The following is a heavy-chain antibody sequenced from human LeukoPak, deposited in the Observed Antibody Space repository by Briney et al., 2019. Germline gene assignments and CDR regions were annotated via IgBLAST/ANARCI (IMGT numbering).Heavy chain of an antibody. J-gene: IGHJ6*02. Sequence: SETLSLTCTVSGGSISSYYWSWIRQPPGKGLEWIGYTYYSGSTNYNPSLKSRVTISVDTSKNQFSLKLSSVTAADTAVYYCARGPTAGPPYYYYGMDVWGQGTTVTVSS. CDR3: ARGPTAGPPYYYYGMDV. V-gene: IGHV4-59*01. CDR2: TYYSGST. D-gene: IGHD5-18*01. CDR1: GGSISSYY.